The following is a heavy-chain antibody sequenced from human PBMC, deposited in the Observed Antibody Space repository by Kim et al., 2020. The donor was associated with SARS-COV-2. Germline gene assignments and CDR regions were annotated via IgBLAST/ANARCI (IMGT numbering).Heavy chain of an antibody. CDR3: AREHGDWYFGFFYF. D-gene: IGHD2-21*02. V-gene: IGHV3-23*01. CDR2: ISGGGGKT. J-gene: IGHJ4*02. Sequence: GGSLRLSCAASGFTFSDYGMNWVRQAPGKGLEWVSRISGGGGKTYYTDSVKGRFTISRDNSKNVVYLQMNSLRVDDTALYYCAREHGDWYFGFFYFLGQG. CDR1: GFTFSDYG.